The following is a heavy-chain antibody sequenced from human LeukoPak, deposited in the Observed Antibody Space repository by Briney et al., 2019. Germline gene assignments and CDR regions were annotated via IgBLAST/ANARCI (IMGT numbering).Heavy chain of an antibody. CDR2: IYYSGST. Sequence: PSETLSLTCTVSGGSISSYYWSWIRQPPGKGLEWIGYIYYSGSTNYNPSLKSRVTISVDTSKNQFSLRLSSVTAADTAVYYCARHRGSSGSDYWGQGTLVTVSS. CDR1: GGSISSYY. CDR3: ARHRGSSGSDY. J-gene: IGHJ4*02. V-gene: IGHV4-59*08. D-gene: IGHD6-19*01.